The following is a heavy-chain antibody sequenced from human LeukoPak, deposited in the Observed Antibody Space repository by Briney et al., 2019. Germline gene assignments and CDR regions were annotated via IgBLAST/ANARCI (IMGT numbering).Heavy chain of an antibody. CDR1: GYTFTSYG. V-gene: IGHV1-18*01. Sequence: ASVKVSCKASGYTFTSYGISWVRQAPGQGPEWMGWITAYNYNTNYAQKLQGRVTMTTDTSTSTAYMELRSLRSDDTAVYYCARDRLTYGSYGNGAFDIWGQGTMVTVSS. CDR2: ITAYNYNT. D-gene: IGHD3-10*01. CDR3: ARDRLTYGSYGNGAFDI. J-gene: IGHJ3*02.